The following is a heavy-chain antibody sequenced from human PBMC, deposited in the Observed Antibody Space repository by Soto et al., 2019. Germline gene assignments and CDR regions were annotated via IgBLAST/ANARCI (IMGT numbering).Heavy chain of an antibody. V-gene: IGHV1-69*13. J-gene: IGHJ4*02. CDR2: IIPIFGTA. CDR1: GGTFSSYA. CDR3: ARDPLEDYYDSSGPGPFDY. Sequence: SVKVSCKASGGTFSSYAISWVRQAPGQGLEWMGGIIPIFGTANYAQKFQGRVTITADESTSTAYMELSSLRSEDTAVYYCARDPLEDYYDSSGPGPFDYWGQGTLVTVSS. D-gene: IGHD3-22*01.